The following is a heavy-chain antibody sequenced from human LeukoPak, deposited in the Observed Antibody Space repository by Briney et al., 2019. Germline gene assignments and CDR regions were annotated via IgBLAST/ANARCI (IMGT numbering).Heavy chain of an antibody. J-gene: IGHJ5*01. Sequence: PSETLSLTCTVSGGPVTKYYWHWIRQAPGKGLEWIVFIFHTGITNYNPSLKSRVTISVDTSKNQFSLKLTSVTAADTAVYFCARDLFPINWFESWGQGTLVTVSS. CDR1: GGPVTKYY. CDR3: ARDLFPINWFES. CDR2: IFHTGIT. D-gene: IGHD2-2*02. V-gene: IGHV4-59*02.